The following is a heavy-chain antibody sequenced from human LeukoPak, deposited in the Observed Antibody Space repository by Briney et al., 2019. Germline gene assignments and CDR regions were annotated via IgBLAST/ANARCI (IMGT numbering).Heavy chain of an antibody. V-gene: IGHV4-4*07. Sequence: SETLSLTCTVSGGSISSYYWSWIRQPAGKGLEWIGRIYSSGSTNYNPSLKSRATVSVDTSKTQFSLKLSSVTAADTAVYYCARGVSVSSSCYKGRYNWFAPWGQGTLVTVSS. CDR3: ARGVSVSSSCYKGRYNWFAP. CDR2: IYSSGST. D-gene: IGHD6-13*01. CDR1: GGSISSYY. J-gene: IGHJ5*02.